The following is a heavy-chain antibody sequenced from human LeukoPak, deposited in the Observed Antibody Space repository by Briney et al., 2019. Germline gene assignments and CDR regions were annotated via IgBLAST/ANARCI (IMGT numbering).Heavy chain of an antibody. V-gene: IGHV3-33*01. Sequence: GGSLRLSCAASGFTFSSYGMHWVRQAPGKGLEWVAVIWYDGSNKYYADSVKGRFTISRDNSKNTLYLQMNSLRAEDTAMYYCARVTNTSTWGLDYWGQGTLVTVSS. CDR2: IWYDGSNK. CDR3: ARVTNTSTWGLDY. J-gene: IGHJ4*02. D-gene: IGHD7-27*01. CDR1: GFTFSSYG.